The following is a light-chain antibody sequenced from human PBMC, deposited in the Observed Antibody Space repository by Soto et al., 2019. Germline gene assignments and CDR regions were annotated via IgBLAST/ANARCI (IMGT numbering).Light chain of an antibody. Sequence: EVEMTQSPATLSVSVGERATISCRASQSVRSHLAWYQQKPGQAPSLLIFGASTRATGVPARFSGSESGTEFTLTISSLQSEDVAVYFCQQYNDRHRTFGGGTKVEIK. CDR1: QSVRSH. V-gene: IGKV3-15*01. CDR2: GAS. CDR3: QQYNDRHRT. J-gene: IGKJ4*01.